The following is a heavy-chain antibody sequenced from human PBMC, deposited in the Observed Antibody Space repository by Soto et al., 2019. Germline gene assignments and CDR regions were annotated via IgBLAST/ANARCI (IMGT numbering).Heavy chain of an antibody. Sequence: SETLSLTCTVSGGSISSYYWSWIRQPPGKGLEWIGYIYYSGSTNYNPSLKSRVTISVDTSKNQFSLKLSSVTAADTAVYYCAREGGRRLWFGELSWFDPWGQGTLVTVSS. J-gene: IGHJ5*02. D-gene: IGHD3-10*01. CDR2: IYYSGST. CDR3: AREGGRRLWFGELSWFDP. CDR1: GGSISSYY. V-gene: IGHV4-59*01.